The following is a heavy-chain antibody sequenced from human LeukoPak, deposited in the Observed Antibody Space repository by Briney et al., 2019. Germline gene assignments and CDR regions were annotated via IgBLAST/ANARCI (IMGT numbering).Heavy chain of an antibody. CDR1: GGSISSSSYY. Sequence: SETLSLTCTVPGGSISSSSYYWGWIRQPPGKGLEWIGSIYYSGSTYYNPSLKSRVTISVGTSKNQFSLKLSSVTAADTAVYYCAGGSGWYFDYWGQGTLVTVSS. CDR2: IYYSGST. J-gene: IGHJ4*02. CDR3: AGGSGWYFDY. V-gene: IGHV4-39*01. D-gene: IGHD6-19*01.